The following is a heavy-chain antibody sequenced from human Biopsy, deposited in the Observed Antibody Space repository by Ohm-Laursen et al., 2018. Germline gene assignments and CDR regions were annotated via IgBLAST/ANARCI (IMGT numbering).Heavy chain of an antibody. V-gene: IGHV1-46*01. CDR1: GYSFTSYY. CDR3: ARGPHSGSHSCFDY. CDR2: INPSGSTT. D-gene: IGHD1-26*01. J-gene: IGHJ4*02. Sequence: ASVKVSCKASGYSFTSYYMHWVRQAPGQGLEWMGMINPSGSTTSYPQIFQGRVTMTRDTSKSTVYMELSSLRSEDTAIYYCARGPHSGSHSCFDYWGRGTLVTVSS.